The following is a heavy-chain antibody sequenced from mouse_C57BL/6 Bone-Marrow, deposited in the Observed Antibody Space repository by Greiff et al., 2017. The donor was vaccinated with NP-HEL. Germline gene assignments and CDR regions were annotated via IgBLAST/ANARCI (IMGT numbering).Heavy chain of an antibody. CDR1: GYTFTDYN. D-gene: IGHD1-1*01. CDR3: ARCYYGSSSYYFDY. V-gene: IGHV1-18*01. J-gene: IGHJ2*01. Sequence: DVQLQESGPELVKPGASVKIPCKASGYTFTDYNMDWVKQSHGKSLEWIGDINPNNGGTIYNQKFKGKATLTVDKSSSTAYMELRSLTSEDTAVYYCARCYYGSSSYYFDYWGQGTTLTVSS. CDR2: INPNNGGT.